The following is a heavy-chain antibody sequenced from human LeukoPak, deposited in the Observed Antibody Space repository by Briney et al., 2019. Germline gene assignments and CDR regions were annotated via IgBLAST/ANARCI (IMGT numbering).Heavy chain of an antibody. J-gene: IGHJ4*02. CDR1: GFTFSSYW. D-gene: IGHD6-13*01. CDR3: ARLNWWGGSWSFDS. V-gene: IGHV3-7*05. CDR2: IRQDGSET. Sequence: PGGSLRLSCAASGFTFSSYWMSWVRQAPGKGLEWVANIRQDGSETYYVDSVKGRFTISRDNAKSSLYLQMNSLRAEDTAVYYCARLNWWGGSWSFDSWGQGTLVTVSS.